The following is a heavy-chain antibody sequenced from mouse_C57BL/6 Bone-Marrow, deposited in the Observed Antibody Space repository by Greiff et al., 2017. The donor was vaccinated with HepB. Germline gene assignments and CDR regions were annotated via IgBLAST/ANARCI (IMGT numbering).Heavy chain of an antibody. CDR2: IYPGDGDT. D-gene: IGHD2-3*01. J-gene: IGHJ3*01. V-gene: IGHV1-82*01. Sequence: VNVVESGPELVKPGASVKISCKASGYAFSSSWMNWVKQRPGKGLEWIGRIYPGDGDTNYNGKFKGKATLTADKSSSTAYMQLSSLTSEDSAVYFCARWGYDGYYGFAYWGQGTLVTVSA. CDR1: GYAFSSSW. CDR3: ARWGYDGYYGFAY.